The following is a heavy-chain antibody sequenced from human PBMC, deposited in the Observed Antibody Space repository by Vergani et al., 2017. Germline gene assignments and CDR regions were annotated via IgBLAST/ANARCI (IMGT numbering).Heavy chain of an antibody. V-gene: IGHV3-64*01. CDR1: GFTFSSYA. Sequence: EVQLLESGGGLVQPGGSLRLSCGASGFTFSSYAMTWVRQAPGKGLEYVSAISSNGGSTYYANSVKGRFTISRDNSKNTLYLQMGSLRAEDMAVYYCAREVSSGGFFDYWGQGTLVTVSS. D-gene: IGHD3-10*01. CDR3: AREVSSGGFFDY. CDR2: ISSNGGST. J-gene: IGHJ4*02.